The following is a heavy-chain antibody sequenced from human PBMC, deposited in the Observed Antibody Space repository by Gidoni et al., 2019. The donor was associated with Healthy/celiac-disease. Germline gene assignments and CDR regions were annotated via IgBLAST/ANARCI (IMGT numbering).Heavy chain of an antibody. CDR1: GFPFDDYA. V-gene: IGHV3-9*01. CDR2: ISWNSGSI. D-gene: IGHD3-22*01. Sequence: EVQLVESGGGLVQPGRSLKLSCAASGFPFDDYAMHWVRQAPGKGLEWVSGISWNSGSIGYADSVKGRFTISRDNAKNSLYLQMNSLRAEDTALYYCAKVGHYDSSADFDYWGQGTLVTVSS. J-gene: IGHJ4*02. CDR3: AKVGHYDSSADFDY.